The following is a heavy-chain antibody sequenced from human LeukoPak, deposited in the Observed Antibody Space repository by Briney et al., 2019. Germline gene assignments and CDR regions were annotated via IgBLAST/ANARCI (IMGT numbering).Heavy chain of an antibody. CDR2: INPDSGDT. CDR3: ARGGISAVGTFAFDI. Sequence: SVKVYCKASGYTFTGHYLDWVRQAPGQGLEWMGWINPDSGDTNYLQKVQGRVTMTRDTSIKTAYMELSRLRSAASVVYYCARGGISAVGTFAFDIWRQGTMVTVSS. CDR1: GYTFTGHY. V-gene: IGHV1-2*02. D-gene: IGHD6-13*01. J-gene: IGHJ3*02.